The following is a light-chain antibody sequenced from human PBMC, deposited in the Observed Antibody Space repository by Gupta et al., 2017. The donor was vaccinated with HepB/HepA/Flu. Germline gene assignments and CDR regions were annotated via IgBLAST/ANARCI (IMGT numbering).Light chain of an antibody. Sequence: EIGMTQSPATLSVSPGSRATLSCRASQSVTSNLAWYQQKPGQAPRLLIYGASTRATGIPARFSGSGSGTEFTLTISSLQAEDFAVYYCQQYNNWPPWTFGQGTKVEIK. V-gene: IGKV3-15*01. J-gene: IGKJ1*01. CDR2: GAS. CDR1: QSVTSN. CDR3: QQYNNWPPWT.